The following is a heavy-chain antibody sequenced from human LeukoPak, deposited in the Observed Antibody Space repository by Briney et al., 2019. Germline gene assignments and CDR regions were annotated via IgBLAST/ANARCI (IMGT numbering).Heavy chain of an antibody. D-gene: IGHD3-16*01. V-gene: IGHV4-38-2*01. CDR2: IYGTGST. CDR1: GYSLGKNYY. Sequence: SETLSLTCAVSGYSLGKNYYWGWIRQPPGKGLEWIGRIYGTGSTSYNPSLMNRVTMSVDTSKNHFSLKLTSVTAADTAVYYCARYDSRVRASNRFDYWGQGILVTISS. J-gene: IGHJ4*02. CDR3: ARYDSRVRASNRFDY.